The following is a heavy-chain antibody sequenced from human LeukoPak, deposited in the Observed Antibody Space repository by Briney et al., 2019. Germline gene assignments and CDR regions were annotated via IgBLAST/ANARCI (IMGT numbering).Heavy chain of an antibody. CDR1: GFTFDDYA. V-gene: IGHV3-9*03. D-gene: IGHD6-13*01. J-gene: IGHJ4*02. CDR3: AKGFYGSSWYQGLFDY. Sequence: GGSLRLSCAASGFTFDDYAMHWVRQAPGKGLGWVSGISWNSGSIGYADSVKGRFTISRDNAKNSLYLQMNSLRAEDMALYYCAKGFYGSSWYQGLFDYWGQGTLVTVSS. CDR2: ISWNSGSI.